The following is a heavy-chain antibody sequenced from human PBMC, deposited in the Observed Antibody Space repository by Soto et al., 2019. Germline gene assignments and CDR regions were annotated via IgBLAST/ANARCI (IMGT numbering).Heavy chain of an antibody. CDR1: GYIFVNYG. CDR3: AMVVNYVTPTPQDV. J-gene: IGHJ6*02. Sequence: QVQLVQSGDEVRKPGSSVKVSCKASGYIFVNYGIAWVRQAPGQGLEWMGWISPYSGNTHYASKVQGRLTMTTDTATNPAYMDLGSLTSDETAVYSCAMVVNYVTPTPQDVWGQGTTVTVSS. CDR2: ISPYSGNT. D-gene: IGHD3-16*01. V-gene: IGHV1-18*01.